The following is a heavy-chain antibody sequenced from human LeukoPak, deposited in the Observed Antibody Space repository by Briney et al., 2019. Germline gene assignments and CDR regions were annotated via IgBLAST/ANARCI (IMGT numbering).Heavy chain of an antibody. Sequence: ASVKVSCKASGYTFTSYAMNWVRQAPGQGLEWMGWINTNTGNPTYAQGFTGRFVFSLDTSVSTAYLQISSLKAEDTAVYYCAREYWTGPYYYYYMDVWGKGTTVTVSS. CDR2: INTNTGNP. J-gene: IGHJ6*03. V-gene: IGHV7-4-1*02. CDR3: AREYWTGPYYYYYMDV. D-gene: IGHD2-8*02. CDR1: GYTFTSYA.